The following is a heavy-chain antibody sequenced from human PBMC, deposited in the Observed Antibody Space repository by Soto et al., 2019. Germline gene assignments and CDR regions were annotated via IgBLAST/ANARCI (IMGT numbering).Heavy chain of an antibody. CDR3: ARDTDLWLLLVQGGTHNWCDP. V-gene: IGHV1-8*01. CDR1: GYTFTSYD. Sequence: QVQLVQSGAEVKKPGASVKVSCKASGYTFTSYDINWVRQATGQGLEWMGWMNPNSGNTGYAQKFQGRVTMTRNTSIRTAYRELSSLRSEDTAVYYCARDTDLWLLLVQGGTHNWCDPWGQGTLVTVSS. J-gene: IGHJ5*02. D-gene: IGHD3-22*01. CDR2: MNPNSGNT.